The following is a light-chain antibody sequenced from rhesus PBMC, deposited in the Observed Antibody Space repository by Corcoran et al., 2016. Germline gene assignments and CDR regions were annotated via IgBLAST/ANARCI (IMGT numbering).Light chain of an antibody. CDR2: KES. J-gene: IGKJ3*01. CDR3: QHSYGTPFT. Sequence: DIQMTQSPSSLSASVGDRVTITCRASENVNNYLHWYQQKPRKAPKLLIYKESNLESGVPSRFSGSGSGTDFNLTISSLQPEDFASYYCQHSYGTPFTFGPGTKLDIK. V-gene: IGKV1-74*01. CDR1: ENVNNY.